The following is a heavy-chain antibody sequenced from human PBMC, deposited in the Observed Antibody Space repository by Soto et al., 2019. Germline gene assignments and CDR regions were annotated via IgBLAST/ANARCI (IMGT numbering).Heavy chain of an antibody. CDR1: GGSVTSTSYY. CDR3: ATNPSGGSSRNWFDP. V-gene: IGHV4-61*01. Sequence: SETLSLTCTVSGGSVTSTSYYWFWIRQPPGMGLEWIGYIYDSGSTDYNPSLKSRVSISIDTSKNQFSLKLSSVTAADTAVYYCATNPSGGSSRNWFDPWGQGTLVTVSS. CDR2: IYDSGST. J-gene: IGHJ5*02. D-gene: IGHD2-15*01.